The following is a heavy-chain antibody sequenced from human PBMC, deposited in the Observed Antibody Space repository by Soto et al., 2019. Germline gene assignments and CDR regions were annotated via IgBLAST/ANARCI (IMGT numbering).Heavy chain of an antibody. CDR2: IFNSDT. J-gene: IGHJ3*01. Sequence: EVQLLESGGGLVQPGGSLRLSCAAPGFTFSNFAMSWVRQAPGKGPAWVSSIFNSDTHYADSVEGRFTISRDNSKSALYLQLSSLSDGATAVYYCAKDRLYGNSVWDAYDVWGQGTMVTVSS. CDR3: AKDRLYGNSVWDAYDV. D-gene: IGHD4-17*01. CDR1: GFTFSNFA. V-gene: IGHV3-23*01.